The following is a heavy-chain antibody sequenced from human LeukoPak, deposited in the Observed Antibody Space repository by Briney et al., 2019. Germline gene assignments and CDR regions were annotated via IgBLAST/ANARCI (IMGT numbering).Heavy chain of an antibody. CDR2: ITDGGRT. J-gene: IGHJ4*02. CDR1: GDSFSGHY. V-gene: IGHV4-34*01. Sequence: PSETLSLTCAVYGDSFSGHYWSWIRQPPGKGLEWLGEITDGGRTSYSPSLRSRATISIVPSQSQFSLQLDSVTAADTAIYYCVRRTRVAMPNALDLISDFWGQGTLVTVSS. CDR3: VRRTRVAMPNALDLISDF. D-gene: IGHD2-2*01.